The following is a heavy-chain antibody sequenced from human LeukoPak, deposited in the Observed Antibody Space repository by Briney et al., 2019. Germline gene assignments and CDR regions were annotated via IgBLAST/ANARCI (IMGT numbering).Heavy chain of an antibody. CDR3: ARVPYSSAWYEWSTGAHPYFDH. Sequence: ASVKVSCKVSGYTLTELSMHWVRQAPGKGLEWMGGFDPEDGETIYAQKFQGRVTMTTDTSTSTASMELRSLRSDDTAVYYCARVPYSSAWYEWSTGAHPYFDHWGQGTLVTVSS. D-gene: IGHD6-19*01. CDR1: GYTLTELS. V-gene: IGHV1-24*01. CDR2: FDPEDGET. J-gene: IGHJ4*02.